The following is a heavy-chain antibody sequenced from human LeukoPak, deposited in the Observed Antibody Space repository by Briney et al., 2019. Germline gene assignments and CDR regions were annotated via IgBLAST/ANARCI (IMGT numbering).Heavy chain of an antibody. V-gene: IGHV3-23*01. D-gene: IGHD2-21*01. Sequence: GGSLRLSCSASGFTFSSSAMTWVRQAPGKGLECVSSISGSGVTTYYADSVKGRFTISRDNSKNTLYLQMHSLRAEDTAVYYCAKDLDQLRFVVVASMYSCAMDVWGQGTTVTVSS. J-gene: IGHJ6*02. CDR2: ISGSGVTT. CDR3: AKDLDQLRFVVVASMYSCAMDV. CDR1: GFTFSSSA.